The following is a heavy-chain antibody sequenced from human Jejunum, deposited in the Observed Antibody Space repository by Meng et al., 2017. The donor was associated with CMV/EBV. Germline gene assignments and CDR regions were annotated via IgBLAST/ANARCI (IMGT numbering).Heavy chain of an antibody. CDR2: ISAYNGNT. CDR3: ARARVGSPTIASYFDS. J-gene: IGHJ4*02. CDR1: GYTFTTYG. V-gene: IGHV1-18*01. D-gene: IGHD5-12*01. Sequence: VQMVQPGAEVKKPGAPVKVSCTASGYTFTTYGISWVRQAPGQGLEWMGWISAYNGNTNYAQNLQGRVTMTRDTSTSTAYMELRTLRSDDTAVYYCARARVGSPTIASYFDSWGQGTLVTVSS.